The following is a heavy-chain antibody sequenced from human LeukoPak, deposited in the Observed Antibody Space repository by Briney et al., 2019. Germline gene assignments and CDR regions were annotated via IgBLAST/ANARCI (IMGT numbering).Heavy chain of an antibody. V-gene: IGHV1-2*02. CDR2: INPNSGGT. CDR3: ARDLDSSGWYGGAFDI. J-gene: IGHJ3*02. CDR1: GYTLTELS. D-gene: IGHD6-19*01. Sequence: GASVKVSCKVSGYTLTELSMHWVRQAPGQGLEWVGWINPNSGGTNYAQKFQGRVTMTRDTSISTAYMELSRLRSDDTAVYYCARDLDSSGWYGGAFDIWGQGTMVTVSS.